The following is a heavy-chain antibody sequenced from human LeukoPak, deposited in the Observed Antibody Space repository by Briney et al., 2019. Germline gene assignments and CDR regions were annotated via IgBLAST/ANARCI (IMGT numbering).Heavy chain of an antibody. J-gene: IGHJ3*02. D-gene: IGHD1-26*01. CDR3: ARAREDAFDI. V-gene: IGHV1-2*02. CDR2: INPGSGGT. CDR1: GYTFTGYY. Sequence: GASVKVSCKASGYTFTGYYMHWVRQAPGQGLEWMGWINPGSGGTKYAQTFQGRVTMTRDTSIRTAYMELSTLRNDDTAVYYCARAREDAFDIWGQGTMVTVSS.